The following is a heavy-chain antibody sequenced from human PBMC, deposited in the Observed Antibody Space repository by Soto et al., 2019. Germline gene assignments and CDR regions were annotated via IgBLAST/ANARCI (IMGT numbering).Heavy chain of an antibody. V-gene: IGHV3-30*18. CDR3: AKDLDGEVGAIDY. J-gene: IGHJ4*02. CDR1: GFTFCSYG. Sequence: GGSLRLSCAASGFTFCSYGMHWVRQAPGKGLEWVAVISYDGSNKYYADSVKGRFTISRDNSKNTLYLQMNSLRAEDTAVYYCAKDLDGEVGAIDYWGQGTLVTLSS. CDR2: ISYDGSNK. D-gene: IGHD1-26*01.